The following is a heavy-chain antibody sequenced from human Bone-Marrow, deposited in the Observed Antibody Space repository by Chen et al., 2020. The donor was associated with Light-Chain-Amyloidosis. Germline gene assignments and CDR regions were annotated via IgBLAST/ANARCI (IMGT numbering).Heavy chain of an antibody. CDR1: GYTFTGYY. V-gene: IGHV1-2*02. J-gene: IGHJ3*02. Sequence: QVQLVQSGAEVKKPGASVKVSCKASGYTFTGYYMHWVRQAPGQGLEWMGWINPNSGGTNYAQKFQGRVTMTRDTSISTAYMELSRLRSDDTAVYYCARVLQKDTAMVTSAFDIWGQGTMVTVSS. D-gene: IGHD5-18*01. CDR2: INPNSGGT. CDR3: ARVLQKDTAMVTSAFDI.